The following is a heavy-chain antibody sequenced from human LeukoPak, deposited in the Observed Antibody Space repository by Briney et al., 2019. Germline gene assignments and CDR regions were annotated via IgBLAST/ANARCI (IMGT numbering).Heavy chain of an antibody. CDR2: IYHSGST. CDR1: GYSISSGYY. J-gene: IGHJ5*02. V-gene: IGHV4-38-2*01. CDR3: ASLLVPAAIDWFDP. D-gene: IGHD2-2*01. Sequence: PSETLSLTCAVSGYSISSGYYWGWIRQPPGKGLEWIGSIYHSGSTYYNLSLKSRVTISVDTSKNQFSLKLSSVTAADTAVYYCASLLVPAAIDWFDPWGQGTLVTVSS.